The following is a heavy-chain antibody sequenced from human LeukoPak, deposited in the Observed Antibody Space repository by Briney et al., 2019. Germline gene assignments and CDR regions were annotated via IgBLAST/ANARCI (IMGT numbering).Heavy chain of an antibody. D-gene: IGHD1-1*01. Sequence: SESLSLTCTVSGGSISGYYWTWSRQPPGKGLEYIGYIYYSGSTNHNPSLKSRVTISVDTSKNQFSLKLSSVTAADTAVYYCARGRYTFDYWGQGALVSVSS. CDR2: IYYSGST. CDR3: ARGRYTFDY. CDR1: GGSISGYY. J-gene: IGHJ4*02. V-gene: IGHV4-59*01.